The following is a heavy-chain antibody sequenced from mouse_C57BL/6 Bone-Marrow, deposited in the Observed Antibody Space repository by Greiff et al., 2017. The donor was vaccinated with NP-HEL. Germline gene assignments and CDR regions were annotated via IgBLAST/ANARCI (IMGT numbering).Heavy chain of an antibody. J-gene: IGHJ3*01. Sequence: VQLQQSGAELVKPGASVKISCKASGYTFTDYYINWVKQRPGQGLEWIGKIGPGSGSTYYNEKFKGKATLTADKSSSTAYMQLSSLTSEDSAVYFCAREDNYCSSSYWFAYWGKGTLVTVSA. CDR3: AREDNYCSSSYWFAY. CDR2: IGPGSGST. V-gene: IGHV1-77*01. D-gene: IGHD1-1*01. CDR1: GYTFTDYY.